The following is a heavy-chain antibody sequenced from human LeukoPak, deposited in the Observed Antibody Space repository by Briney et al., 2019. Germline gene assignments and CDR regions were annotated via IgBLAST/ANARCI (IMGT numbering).Heavy chain of an antibody. D-gene: IGHD3-22*01. CDR3: AREKSSGYADY. CDR1: GYSISNGYY. J-gene: IGHJ4*02. V-gene: IGHV4-38-2*02. CDR2: IYHSGNT. Sequence: SETLSLTCAVSGYSISNGYYWGWIRQPPGKGLEGIGSIYHSGNTYYNPSLKGRITISVDTSKNQFSLKLSSVTAADTAVYFCAREKSSGYADYWGQGTLVTVSS.